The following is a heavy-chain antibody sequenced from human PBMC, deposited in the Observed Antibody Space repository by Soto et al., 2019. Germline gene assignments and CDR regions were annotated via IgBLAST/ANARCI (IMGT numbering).Heavy chain of an antibody. CDR1: GGSISDYY. CDR3: ARGRPEDY. CDR2: IYYSGST. V-gene: IGHV4-59*08. J-gene: IGHJ4*02. Sequence: QVQLQESGPGLVKPSETLSLTCTVSGGSISDYYWNWIRQPPGKGLEWIGYIYYSGSTNYNPSLMSRVTISVDTSKNQFSLKLSSVTAADPAVYYCARGRPEDYWGQGTLVTVS.